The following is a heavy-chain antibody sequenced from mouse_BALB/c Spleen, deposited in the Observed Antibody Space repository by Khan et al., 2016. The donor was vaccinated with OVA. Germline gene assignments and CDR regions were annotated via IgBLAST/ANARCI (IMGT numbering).Heavy chain of an antibody. CDR1: GFTFNTYA. CDR2: IRSKTNNYAT. J-gene: IGHJ4*01. Sequence: EVQLVESGGGLVQPKGSLKLSCAASGFTFNTYAMYWVRQAPGKGLEWVARIRSKTNNYATYYADSVKDRFTISRDDSQSMLYLQMNNLKTDDTAMYYCVRHKNYYGEDAMDYWGQGTSVTVSS. V-gene: IGHV10-1*02. D-gene: IGHD1-1*01. CDR3: VRHKNYYGEDAMDY.